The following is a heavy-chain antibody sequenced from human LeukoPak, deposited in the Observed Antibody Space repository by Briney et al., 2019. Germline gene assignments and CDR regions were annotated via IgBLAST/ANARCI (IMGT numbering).Heavy chain of an antibody. D-gene: IGHD4-23*01. J-gene: IGHJ4*02. CDR3: AKDGVETYGGVSFFDY. V-gene: IGHV3-21*04. CDR1: GFTFSSYS. Sequence: GGSLRLSCAASGFTFSSYSMNWVRQAPGKGLEWVSSISSSSSYIYSADSVKGRFTISRDDSKNTLFLQMNSLRVEDTAIYYCAKDGVETYGGVSFFDYWGQGTLVTVSP. CDR2: ISSSSSYI.